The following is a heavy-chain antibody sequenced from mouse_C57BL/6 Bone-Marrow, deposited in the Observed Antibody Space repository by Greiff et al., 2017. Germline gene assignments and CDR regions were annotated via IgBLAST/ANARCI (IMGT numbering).Heavy chain of an antibody. D-gene: IGHD2-5*01. J-gene: IGHJ3*01. CDR1: GFSFNTYA. Sequence: EVQGVESGGGLVQPKGSLKLSCAASGFSFNTYAMNWVRQAPGKGLEWVARIRSKSNNYATYYADSVKDRFTISRDDSESMLYLQMNNLKTEDTAMYYCVRHEASNWFAYWGQGTLVTVSA. CDR3: VRHEASNWFAY. CDR2: IRSKSNNYAT. V-gene: IGHV10-1*01.